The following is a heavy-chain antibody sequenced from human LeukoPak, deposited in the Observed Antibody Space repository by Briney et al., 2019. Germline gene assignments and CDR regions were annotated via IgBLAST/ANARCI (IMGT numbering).Heavy chain of an antibody. D-gene: IGHD3-3*01. CDR1: GFSFTTYW. V-gene: IGHV3-7*01. CDR3: ARSRAFFGVVIPFDY. CDR2: IKQDGSEK. J-gene: IGHJ4*02. Sequence: QAGGSLRLSCAASGFSFTTYWMTWLRQAPGKGLEWVANIKQDGSEKYYVDSVKGRFTISRDNAKNSLYLQMNSLRAEDTAVYYCARSRAFFGVVIPFDYWGQGTLVTVSS.